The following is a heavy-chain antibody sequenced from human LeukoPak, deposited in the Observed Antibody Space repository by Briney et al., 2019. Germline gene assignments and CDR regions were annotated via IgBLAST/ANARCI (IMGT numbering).Heavy chain of an antibody. Sequence: PSETLSLTCTVSGGSISNYYWSWIRQPPGKGLEWIGSIYYSGSTYYNPSLKSRVTISVDTSRNQFSLKLSSVTAADTAVYYCARCPSSGWYLEYWYFDLWGRGTLVTVSS. CDR1: GGSISNYY. D-gene: IGHD6-19*01. J-gene: IGHJ2*01. CDR2: IYYSGST. CDR3: ARCPSSGWYLEYWYFDL. V-gene: IGHV4-59*05.